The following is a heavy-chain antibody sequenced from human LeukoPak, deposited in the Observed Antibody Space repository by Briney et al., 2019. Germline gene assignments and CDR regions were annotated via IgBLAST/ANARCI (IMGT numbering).Heavy chain of an antibody. CDR1: GYSFISYW. Sequence: GESLKISCNGSGYSFISYWIGWVRQMPGKGLEWMGIIYPGDSDTTYSPSFQGQVTISADKSINTAYLQWRSLKASDTAMYYCARSFAHVERYYFDYWGQGTLVSVS. D-gene: IGHD1-1*01. V-gene: IGHV5-51*01. CDR3: ARSFAHVERYYFDY. CDR2: IYPGDSDT. J-gene: IGHJ4*02.